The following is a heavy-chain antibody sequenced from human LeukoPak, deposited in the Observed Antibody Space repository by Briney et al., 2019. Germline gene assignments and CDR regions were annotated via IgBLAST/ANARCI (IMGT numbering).Heavy chain of an antibody. V-gene: IGHV3-33*01. Sequence: GGSLRLSCAASGFTFSSYGMHWVRQAPGKGLEWVAVIWYDGSNTYYADSVKGRFTISRDNSKNTLYLQMNSLRAEDTAVYYCATPAYSSGWYSYWGQGTLVTVPS. CDR1: GFTFSSYG. J-gene: IGHJ4*02. CDR3: ATPAYSSGWYSY. D-gene: IGHD6-19*01. CDR2: IWYDGSNT.